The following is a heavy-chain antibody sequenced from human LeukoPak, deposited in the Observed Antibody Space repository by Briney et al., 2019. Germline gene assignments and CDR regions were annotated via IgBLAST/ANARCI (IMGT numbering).Heavy chain of an antibody. CDR2: IKQDGSEK. CDR1: GFTFSSYG. J-gene: IGHJ4*02. Sequence: TGGSLRLSCAASGFTFSSYGMHWVRQAPGKGLEWVANIKQDGSEKYYVDSVKGRFTISRDNAKNSLYLQMNSLRAEDTAVYYCARRGVIRYFDYWGQGTLVTVSS. D-gene: IGHD3-10*01. CDR3: ARRGVIRYFDY. V-gene: IGHV3-7*01.